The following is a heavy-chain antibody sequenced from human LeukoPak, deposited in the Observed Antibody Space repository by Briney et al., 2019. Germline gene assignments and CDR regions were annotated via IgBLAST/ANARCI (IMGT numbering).Heavy chain of an antibody. D-gene: IGHD6-19*01. CDR3: AKEAVAGYYYYYMDV. J-gene: IGHJ6*03. CDR2: IYSGGST. CDR1: GFTVSSNY. V-gene: IGHV3-53*05. Sequence: GGSLRLSCAASGFTVSSNYMSWVRQAPGKGLEWVSVIYSGGSTYYADSVKGRFTISRDNSKNTLYLQMNSLRAEDTAVYYCAKEAVAGYYYYYMDVWGKGTTVTVSS.